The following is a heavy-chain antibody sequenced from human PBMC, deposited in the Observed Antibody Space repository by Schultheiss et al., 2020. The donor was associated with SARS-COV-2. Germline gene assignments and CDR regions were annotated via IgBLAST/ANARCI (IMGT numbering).Heavy chain of an antibody. CDR2: INHSGST. D-gene: IGHD2-8*02. CDR1: GGSISSGDYY. V-gene: IGHV4-30-4*01. J-gene: IGHJ4*02. CDR3: ARATSSTAVDY. Sequence: SQTLSLTCTVSGGSISSGDYYWSWIRQPPGKGLEWIGEINHSGSTNYNPSLKSRVTISVDTSKNQFSLKLSSVTAADTAVYYCARATSSTAVDYWGQGTLVTVSS.